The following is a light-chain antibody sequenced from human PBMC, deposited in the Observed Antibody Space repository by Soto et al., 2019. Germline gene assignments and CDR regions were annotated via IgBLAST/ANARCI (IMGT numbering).Light chain of an antibody. CDR1: SSNIGAGYD. CDR3: AAWDDSLSGWV. Sequence: QSVLTQPPSVSGAPGQRVTISCTGSSSNIGAGYDVHWYQQLPGTAPKLLIYGDSNRPSGVPDRFSGSKSDTSASLAISGLRSEDEADYYCAAWDDSLSGWVFGGGTKLTVL. J-gene: IGLJ3*02. V-gene: IGLV1-40*01. CDR2: GDS.